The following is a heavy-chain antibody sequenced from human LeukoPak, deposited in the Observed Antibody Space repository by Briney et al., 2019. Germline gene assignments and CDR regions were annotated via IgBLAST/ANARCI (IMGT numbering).Heavy chain of an antibody. Sequence: ASVKVSCKASGYTFTSYYMHWVRQAPGQGLEWMGIINPSGGSTSYAQKFQGRVTMTRDMSTSTVYMELSSLRSEDTAVYYCARDRFGGGSCLTCPINAFDIWGQGTMVTVSS. CDR1: GYTFTSYY. CDR3: ARDRFGGGSCLTCPINAFDI. V-gene: IGHV1-46*01. D-gene: IGHD2-15*01. J-gene: IGHJ3*02. CDR2: INPSGGST.